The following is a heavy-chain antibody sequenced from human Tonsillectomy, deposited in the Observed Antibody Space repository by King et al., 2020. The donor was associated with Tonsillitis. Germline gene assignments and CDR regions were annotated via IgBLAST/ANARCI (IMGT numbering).Heavy chain of an antibody. CDR3: AKDVGVDRFDY. Sequence: VQLVESGGGVVQPGGSLRLSCAASGFTFSSYGMHWVRQAPGKGLEWVAFIRYDGSNKYYADSVKGRFTISRDNSKNTLYLQMNSLRAEDTAVYYCAKDVGVDRFDYWGQGTLVTVCS. V-gene: IGHV3-30*02. CDR2: IRYDGSNK. J-gene: IGHJ4*02. D-gene: IGHD2-2*01. CDR1: GFTFSSYG.